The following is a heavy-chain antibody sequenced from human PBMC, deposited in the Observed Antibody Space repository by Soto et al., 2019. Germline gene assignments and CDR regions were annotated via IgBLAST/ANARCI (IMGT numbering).Heavy chain of an antibody. J-gene: IGHJ6*02. Sequence: EVQLVESGGGLVQPGGSLRLSCAVSGFTFSTYSMNWVRQAPGKGLEWVSYISSSSSTIYYADSVKGRFTISRDNAKSSLYLQMNSLGDEDTAVYYCARDYLLHIAVTGVYYYYGMDVWGQGTKVTVSS. CDR2: ISSSSSTI. CDR3: ARDYLLHIAVTGVYYYYGMDV. CDR1: GFTFSTYS. D-gene: IGHD6-19*01. V-gene: IGHV3-48*02.